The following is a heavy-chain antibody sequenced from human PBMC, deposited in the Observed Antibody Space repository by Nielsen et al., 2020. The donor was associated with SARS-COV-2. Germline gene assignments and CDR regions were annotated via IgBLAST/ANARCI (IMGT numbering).Heavy chain of an antibody. V-gene: IGHV3-30*04. Sequence: GESLKISCAASGFTFSSYAMHWVRQAPGKGLEWVAVISYDGSNKYYADSVKGRFTISRDNSKNTLYLQMNSLRAEDTAVYYCATDSSGYYWGQGTLVTVSS. D-gene: IGHD3-22*01. CDR1: GFTFSSYA. CDR2: ISYDGSNK. J-gene: IGHJ4*02. CDR3: ATDSSGYY.